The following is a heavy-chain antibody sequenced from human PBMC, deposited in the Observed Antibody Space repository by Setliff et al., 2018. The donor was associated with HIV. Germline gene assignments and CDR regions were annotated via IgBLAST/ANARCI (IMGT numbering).Heavy chain of an antibody. V-gene: IGHV3-7*01. J-gene: IGHJ6*02. CDR3: ARSPQVTIFGIKIKPPGGPDL. Sequence: GGSMRLSCRASAFTFSDYWMTWVRQAPGRGLQWVANIKDDGSEKNYLDSIQGRFTIFRDNARNSLYLQMTSLRAEDSGVYYCARSPQVTIFGIKIKPPGGPDLWGQGTTVTVSS. CDR2: IKDDGSEK. CDR1: AFTFSDYW. D-gene: IGHD3-3*01.